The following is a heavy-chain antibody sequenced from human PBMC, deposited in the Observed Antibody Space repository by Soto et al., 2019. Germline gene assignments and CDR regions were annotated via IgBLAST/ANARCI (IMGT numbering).Heavy chain of an antibody. J-gene: IGHJ4*02. CDR1: GFSLNTYGVG. V-gene: IGHV2-5*02. Sequence: QITLKESGPTLVKPTQTLTLTCTFSGFSLNTYGVGVGWIRQPPGKALEWLALIYWDDDKRYSPSLKSRLTITKDTSKNQVVLTMTNMDPVDTVTYYCARALGSWGAYYFDYLGQGTLVTVSS. CDR2: IYWDDDK. CDR3: ARALGSWGAYYFDY. D-gene: IGHD3-16*01.